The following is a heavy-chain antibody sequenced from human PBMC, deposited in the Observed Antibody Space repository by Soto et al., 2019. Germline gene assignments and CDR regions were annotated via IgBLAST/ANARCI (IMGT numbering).Heavy chain of an antibody. J-gene: IGHJ6*02. CDR1: GFTFSSYG. D-gene: IGHD1-1*01. CDR2: IWYDGSNK. Sequence: GGSLRLSCAASGFTFSSYGMHWVRQAPGKGLEWVAVIWYDGSNKYYADSVKGRFTISRDNSKNTLYLQMNSLRAEDTAVYYCARDKNGRRPYYYGMDVWGQGTTVTVS. CDR3: ARDKNGRRPYYYGMDV. V-gene: IGHV3-33*01.